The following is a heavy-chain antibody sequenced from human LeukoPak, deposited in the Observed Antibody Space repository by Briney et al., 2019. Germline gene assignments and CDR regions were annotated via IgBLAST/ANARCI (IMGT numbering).Heavy chain of an antibody. J-gene: IGHJ4*02. D-gene: IGHD5-12*01. Sequence: SETLSLTCTVSGGSISSYYWSWIRQPPGKGLEWIGYIYYSGSTNYNPSLKSRVTISVDTSKNQFSLKLSSVTAADTAVYYCARVKGPWATPDYWGQGTLVTVSS. V-gene: IGHV4-59*01. CDR1: GGSISSYY. CDR2: IYYSGST. CDR3: ARVKGPWATPDY.